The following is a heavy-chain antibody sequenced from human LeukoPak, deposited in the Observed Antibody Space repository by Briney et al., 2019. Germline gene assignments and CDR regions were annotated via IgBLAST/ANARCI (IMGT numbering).Heavy chain of an antibody. CDR1: GFTFTKYW. V-gene: IGHV3-7*01. J-gene: IGHJ4*02. CDR2: IKQDGSDK. CDR3: ARALLDYGGNSGGDY. Sequence: GDSLRLSCAASGFTFTKYWMTWVRQAPGKGLEWVGNIKQDGSDKNYMDSVKGRFTISRDNAKNSLYLQMNSLRAEDTAVYYCARALLDYGGNSGGDYWGQGTLVTVSS. D-gene: IGHD4-23*01.